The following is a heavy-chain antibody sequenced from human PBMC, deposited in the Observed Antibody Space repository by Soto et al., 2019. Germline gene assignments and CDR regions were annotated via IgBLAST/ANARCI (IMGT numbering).Heavy chain of an antibody. CDR2: MSGSSSTT. V-gene: IGHV3-23*01. CDR1: GLTFSNYA. J-gene: IGHJ4*02. D-gene: IGHD1-7*01. Sequence: EVRLLESGGGLVKPGGSLSLSCATSGLTFSNYAMSWVRQAPGGGLEWVSSMSGSSSTTYYADSVRGRFTISRDSSKNTLYLQMSRLRAEDTALYYCAKNQERELPRVIDFWGQGTLVTVS. CDR3: AKNQERELPRVIDF.